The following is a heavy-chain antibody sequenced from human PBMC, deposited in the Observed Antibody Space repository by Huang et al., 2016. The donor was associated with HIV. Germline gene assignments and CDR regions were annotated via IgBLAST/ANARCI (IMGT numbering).Heavy chain of an antibody. CDR1: GFTFSRYW. CDR3: VRDPRIQSWLNYFDY. CDR2: IYSDGSRS. V-gene: IGHV3-74*01. J-gene: IGHJ4*02. Sequence: EVQLVESGGGLVQPGWSLRLSCAASGFTFSRYWMHWVRQAPGKGLLWVSRIYSDGSRSGYADSVKGRFTISRDNAKNTLYLQMNSLRAEDTAVYYCVRDPRIQSWLNYFDYWGQGTLVSVSS. D-gene: IGHD3-22*01.